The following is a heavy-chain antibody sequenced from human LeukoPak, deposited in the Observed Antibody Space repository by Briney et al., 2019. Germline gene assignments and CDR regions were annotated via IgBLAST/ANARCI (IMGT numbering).Heavy chain of an antibody. V-gene: IGHV1-46*01. D-gene: IGHD2-8*01. CDR2: INPSGGGT. CDR1: GYTFTSYY. Sequence: GASVKVSCKASGYTFTSYYIHWVRQAAGQGLEWRGVINPSGGGTSYAQKFQGRVTMTRDTSTSTVYMDLRSLRSEDTAVYFCARDMLAVPSNWFDPWGQGTLVTVSS. J-gene: IGHJ5*02. CDR3: ARDMLAVPSNWFDP.